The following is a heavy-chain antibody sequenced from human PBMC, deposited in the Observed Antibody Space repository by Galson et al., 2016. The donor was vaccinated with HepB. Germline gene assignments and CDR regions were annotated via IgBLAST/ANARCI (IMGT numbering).Heavy chain of an antibody. CDR1: GFTVSGNY. CDR3: ARGPNKYDSNGYYLY. CDR2: IYAGGST. J-gene: IGHJ4*02. D-gene: IGHD3-22*01. V-gene: IGHV3-53*01. Sequence: SLRLSCAASGFTVSGNYMTWVRQAPGKGLEWVSVIYAGGSTYYADSVKGRFTISRDESKNTVYLQMNSLRVEDTAVYYCARGPNKYDSNGYYLYWGQGTLVTVSS.